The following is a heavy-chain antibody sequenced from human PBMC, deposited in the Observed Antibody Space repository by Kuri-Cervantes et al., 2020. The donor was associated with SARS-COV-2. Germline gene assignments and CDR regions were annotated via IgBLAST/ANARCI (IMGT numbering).Heavy chain of an antibody. CDR3: ARVEGISLDY. CDR2: ISSSSSTI. V-gene: IGHV3-48*01. CDR1: GFTFSSYA. Sequence: GGSLRLSCAASGFTFSSYAMSWVRQAPGKGLEWVSYISSSSSTIYYADSVKGRFTISRDNAKNSLYLQTNSLRAEDTAVYYCARVEGISLDYWGQGTLVTVSS. D-gene: IGHD3-3*01. J-gene: IGHJ4*02.